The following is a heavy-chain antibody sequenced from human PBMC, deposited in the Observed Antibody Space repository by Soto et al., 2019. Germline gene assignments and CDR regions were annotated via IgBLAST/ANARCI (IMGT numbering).Heavy chain of an antibody. CDR1: GDSVSSNSAA. CDR3: ARDRPYCTDDACFSRFFDY. V-gene: IGHV6-1*01. D-gene: IGHD2-8*01. Sequence: PSQTLSLTCAISGDSVSSNSAAWHWIRQSPSRGLEWLGRTYYRSKWYNNYAVSVKSRITINPDTSRNQFSLQLNSVTPDDTAVYYCARDRPYCTDDACFSRFFDYWGQGTLVTVSS. J-gene: IGHJ4*02. CDR2: TYYRSKWYN.